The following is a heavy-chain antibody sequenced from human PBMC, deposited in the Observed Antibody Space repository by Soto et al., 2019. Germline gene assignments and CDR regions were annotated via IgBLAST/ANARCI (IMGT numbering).Heavy chain of an antibody. Sequence: QVQLVQSGGEVKKPGASVEVSCRTSGYMFTTYGISWVRQAPGQGLEWMAWISAYNGNKKYAQKVQGRVTMTPYTSTSTVSMERRHLTFADTGTYVCAQTGGGMAARPLEYWGQGTLVTVSS. CDR2: ISAYNGNK. V-gene: IGHV1-18*04. CDR1: GYMFTTYG. D-gene: IGHD6-6*01. CDR3: AQTGGGMAARPLEY. J-gene: IGHJ4*02.